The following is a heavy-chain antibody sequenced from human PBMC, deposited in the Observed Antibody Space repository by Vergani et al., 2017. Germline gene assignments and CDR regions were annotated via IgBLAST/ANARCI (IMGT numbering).Heavy chain of an antibody. D-gene: IGHD1-26*01. J-gene: IGHJ4*02. CDR3: ARDVLPWDGHYFEY. CDR1: GFTFSSYA. CDR2: ISGSGGRA. V-gene: IGHV3-23*01. Sequence: EVQLLESGGNLIQPGGSLRLSCGASGFTFSSYAMTWVRLAPGKGLQWVSVISGSGGRAKYADSVKGRFTVSRDNSKKTLYLQLNRVRAEDTAVYYCARDVLPWDGHYFEYWGQGTLVTVSS.